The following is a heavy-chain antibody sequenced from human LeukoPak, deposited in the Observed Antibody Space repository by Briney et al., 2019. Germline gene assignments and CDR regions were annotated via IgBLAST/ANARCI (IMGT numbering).Heavy chain of an antibody. CDR2: ISSGSTYM. J-gene: IGHJ4*02. CDR3: AKDFRIGYSAHFDY. D-gene: IGHD2-21*01. V-gene: IGHV3-21*04. CDR1: GFTFSSYS. Sequence: GGSLRLSCAASGFTFSSYSMNWVRQAPGKGLEWVPSISSGSTYMYYADSVKGRFTISRDNARDSMYLQMDSLRGEDTAVYYCAKDFRIGYSAHFDYWGQGALVTVSS.